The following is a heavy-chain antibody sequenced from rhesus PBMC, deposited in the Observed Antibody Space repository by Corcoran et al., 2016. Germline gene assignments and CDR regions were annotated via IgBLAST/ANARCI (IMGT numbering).Heavy chain of an antibody. CDR2: ISGRGGDT. D-gene: IGHD2-2*01. V-gene: IGHV4-173*01. CDR1: GGSISSNW. CDR3: ARGGYCVSTSCSFDY. J-gene: IGHJ4*01. Sequence: QLQLQESDPGLVKPSETLSFTCAVSGGSISSNWWSWIRQSPGKGLEWIGRISGRGGDTNNNPSLMSRVTVSTDTSKNQFSLKLNSVTAADTAVYYCARGGYCVSTSCSFDYWGQGVLVTVSS.